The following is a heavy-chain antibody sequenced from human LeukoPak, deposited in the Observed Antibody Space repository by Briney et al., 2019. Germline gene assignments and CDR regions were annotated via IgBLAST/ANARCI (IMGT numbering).Heavy chain of an antibody. J-gene: IGHJ4*02. Sequence: SETLSLTCTVSGGSISSSSYYWSWIRQPPGKGLEWIGSIYTSGSTYYNPSLKSRVTISVDTSKNQFSLKLSSVTAADTAVYYCARGRSSGWSRLGSLPNYFDHWGKGTLFTVSS. V-gene: IGHV4-39*07. D-gene: IGHD6-19*01. CDR2: IYTSGST. CDR3: ARGRSSGWSRLGSLPNYFDH. CDR1: GGSISSSSYY.